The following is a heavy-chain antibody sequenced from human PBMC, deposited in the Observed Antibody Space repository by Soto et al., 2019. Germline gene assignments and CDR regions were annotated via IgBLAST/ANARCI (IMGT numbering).Heavy chain of an antibody. Sequence: SETLSLTCTVSGGSISSYSWSWIRQPPGKGLEWIGYIYYSGSTNYNPSLKSRVTISVDTSKNQFSLKLSSVTAADTAVYYCARVYYGDYATLDYWGQGTLVTVSS. CDR3: ARVYYGDYATLDY. D-gene: IGHD4-17*01. CDR1: GGSISSYS. V-gene: IGHV4-59*01. J-gene: IGHJ4*02. CDR2: IYYSGST.